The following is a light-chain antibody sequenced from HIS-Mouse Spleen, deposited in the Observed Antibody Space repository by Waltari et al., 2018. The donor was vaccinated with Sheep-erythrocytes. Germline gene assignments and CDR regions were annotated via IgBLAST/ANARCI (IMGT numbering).Light chain of an antibody. V-gene: IGKV1-9*01. J-gene: IGKJ2*01. Sequence: DIQLTQSPSFLSASVGDRVTITCRASQGISSYLAWYQQQPGKAPKLLIYAASTLQSVGPSRFSGSGAGTEFTLTISSLQPEDFATYYGQQLNSYPHTFGQGTKLEIK. CDR2: AAS. CDR3: QQLNSYPHT. CDR1: QGISSY.